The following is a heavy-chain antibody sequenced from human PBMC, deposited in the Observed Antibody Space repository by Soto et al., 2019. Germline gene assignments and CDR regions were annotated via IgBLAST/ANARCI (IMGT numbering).Heavy chain of an antibody. V-gene: IGHV4-34*01. CDR2: INHSGST. J-gene: IGHJ4*02. CDR1: GGSFSGYY. Sequence: PSETLSLTCAVYGGSFSGYYWSWIRQPPGKGLEWIGEINHSGSTNCNPSLKSRVTISVDTSKNQFSLKLSSVTAADTAVYYCARGTSSSEVFYFDYWGQGTLVTVSS. CDR3: ARGTSSSEVFYFDY. D-gene: IGHD6-6*01.